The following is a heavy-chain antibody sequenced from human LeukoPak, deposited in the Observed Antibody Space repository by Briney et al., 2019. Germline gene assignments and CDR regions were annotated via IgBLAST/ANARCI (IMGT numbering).Heavy chain of an antibody. J-gene: IGHJ4*02. D-gene: IGHD5-24*01. V-gene: IGHV3-48*02. CDR1: GSTFSSYS. CDR2: ISSSSSTI. CDR3: AREFRDGFDY. Sequence: GGSLRLSCAASGSTFSSYSMNWVRQAPGKGLEWVSSISSSSSTIYYADSVKGRFTISRDNAKNSLYLQMNSLRDEDTAVYYCAREFRDGFDYWGQGTLVTVSS.